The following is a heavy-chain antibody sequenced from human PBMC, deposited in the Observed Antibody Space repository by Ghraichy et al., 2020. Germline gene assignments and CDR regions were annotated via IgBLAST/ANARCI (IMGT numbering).Heavy chain of an antibody. V-gene: IGHV4-39*01. CDR2: IYYSGST. D-gene: IGHD6-13*01. CDR1: GGSISSSSYY. J-gene: IGHJ4*02. CDR3: ASSGGGSRFSQKY. Sequence: GSLSLTCTVSGGSISSSSYYWGWIRQPPGKGLEWIGSIYYSGSTYYNPSLKSRVTISVDTSKNQFSLKLSSVTAADTAVYYCASSGGGSRFSQKYWGQGTLVTVSS.